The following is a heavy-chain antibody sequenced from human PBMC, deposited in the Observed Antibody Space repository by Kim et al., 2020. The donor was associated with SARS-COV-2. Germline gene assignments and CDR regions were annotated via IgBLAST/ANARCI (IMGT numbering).Heavy chain of an antibody. Sequence: GGSLRLSCAASGFTFSSYGMHWVRQAPGKGLEWVAVISYDGSNKYYADSVKGRFTISRDNSKNTLYLQMNSLRAEDTAVYYCAKGGDNWNYAIYYYMDVWGKGTTVTVSS. CDR3: AKGGDNWNYAIYYYMDV. CDR1: GFTFSSYG. J-gene: IGHJ6*03. CDR2: ISYDGSNK. D-gene: IGHD1-7*01. V-gene: IGHV3-30*18.